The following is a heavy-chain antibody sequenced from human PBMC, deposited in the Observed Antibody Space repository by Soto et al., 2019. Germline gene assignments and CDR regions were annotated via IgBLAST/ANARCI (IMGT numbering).Heavy chain of an antibody. CDR3: ARLDNTGKFQTFDY. J-gene: IGHJ4*02. V-gene: IGHV4-30-4*01. CDR1: GGSISSGDYY. Sequence: PSETLSLTCTVSGGSISSGDYYWSWIRQPPGKGLEWIGYIYYSGSTLYNPSLKSRVTLFVDTSKNQFSLKLTSVTAADTAVYHCARLDNTGKFQTFDYWGQGILVTVSS. D-gene: IGHD1-26*01. CDR2: IYYSGST.